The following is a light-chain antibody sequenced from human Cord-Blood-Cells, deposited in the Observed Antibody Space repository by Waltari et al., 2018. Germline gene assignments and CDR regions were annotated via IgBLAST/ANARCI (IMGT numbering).Light chain of an antibody. J-gene: IGKJ1*01. CDR1: QSISSW. Sequence: DIQMTQSPSTLSASVGDRVTITCRASQSISSWLAWYQQKPGKAPKLLIYDASSLESGVPSRFSGSGSGTEFTLTINSLQPDDFATYYCQQYNSYSFGQGTKVEIK. V-gene: IGKV1-5*01. CDR2: DAS. CDR3: QQYNSYS.